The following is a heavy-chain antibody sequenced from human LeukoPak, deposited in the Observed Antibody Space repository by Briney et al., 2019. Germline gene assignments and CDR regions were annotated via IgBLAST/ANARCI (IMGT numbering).Heavy chain of an antibody. D-gene: IGHD1-26*01. CDR2: INEDGSDK. J-gene: IGHJ4*02. Sequence: SGGSLRLSCAASGFTFSSSWMTWVRQAPGKGLEWVAHINEDGSDKYYVDSVTGRFSISRDNTKNSLYLQMSSPRAEDTAVYYCATWSNAWEFDYWGQGTLVSVSS. CDR3: ATWSNAWEFDY. V-gene: IGHV3-7*05. CDR1: GFTFSSSW.